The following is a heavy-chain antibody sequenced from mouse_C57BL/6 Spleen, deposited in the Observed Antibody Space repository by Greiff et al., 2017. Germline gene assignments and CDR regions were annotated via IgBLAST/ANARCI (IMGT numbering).Heavy chain of an antibody. J-gene: IGHJ4*01. Sequence: EVQLQQSGPELVKPGASVKMSCKASGYTFTDYNMHWVKQSHGKSLEWIGYINPNNGGTSYNQKFKGKATLTVNKSSSTAYMELRSLTSEDSAVYYCARISYYGTLYAMDYWGQGTSVTVSS. D-gene: IGHD2-10*01. CDR1: GYTFTDYN. CDR3: ARISYYGTLYAMDY. V-gene: IGHV1-22*01. CDR2: INPNNGGT.